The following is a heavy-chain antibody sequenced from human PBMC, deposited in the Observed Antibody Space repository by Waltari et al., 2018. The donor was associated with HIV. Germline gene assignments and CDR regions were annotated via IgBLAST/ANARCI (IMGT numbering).Heavy chain of an antibody. CDR3: ATGRSSSMAAPPVY. J-gene: IGHJ4*02. D-gene: IGHD3-10*01. CDR1: GFTFSAFV. Sequence: VESGVCAVHPGTSLILTCTTAGFTFSAFVFHWVRQAPGKGLEWVAIIWADAKTTFYGGSLRRRFNISRDNSKNVGSLKIHSLTVGDTAIYHCATGRSSSMAAPPVYWGQGVSVTV. CDR2: IWADAKTT. V-gene: IGHV3-33*03.